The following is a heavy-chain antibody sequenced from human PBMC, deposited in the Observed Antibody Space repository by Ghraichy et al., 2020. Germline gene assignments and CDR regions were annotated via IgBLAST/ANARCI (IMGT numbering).Heavy chain of an antibody. CDR2: IYYSGST. D-gene: IGHD3-3*01. Sequence: SETLSLTCTVSGGSISSYYWSWIRQPPGKGLEWIGYIYYSGSTNYNPSLKSRVTISVDTSKNQFSLKLSSVTAADTAVYYCARGGYDLYAFDIWGQGTMVTVSS. CDR3: ARGGYDLYAFDI. J-gene: IGHJ3*02. CDR1: GGSISSYY. V-gene: IGHV4-59*01.